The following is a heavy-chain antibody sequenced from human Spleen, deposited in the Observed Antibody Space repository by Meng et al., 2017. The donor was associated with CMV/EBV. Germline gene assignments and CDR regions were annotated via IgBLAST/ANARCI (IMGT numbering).Heavy chain of an antibody. V-gene: IGHV4-4*07. J-gene: IGHJ4*02. D-gene: IGHD2-21*01. CDR2: IYTSGST. CDR1: GGSISSYY. Sequence: GSLRLSCTVSGGSISSYYWSWIRQPAGKGLEWIGRIYTSGSTNYNPSLKSRVTMSVDTSKNQFSLKLSSVTAADTAVYYCARGNWGGDDYWGQGTLVTVSS. CDR3: ARGNWGGDDY.